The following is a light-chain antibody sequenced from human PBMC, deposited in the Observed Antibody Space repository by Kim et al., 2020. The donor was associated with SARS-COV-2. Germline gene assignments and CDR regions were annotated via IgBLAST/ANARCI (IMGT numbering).Light chain of an antibody. Sequence: GQSVAIPCPGTTVDVVAYNYVSGYHQNPGKPPKLIINEPDKRPSGVPDRFSGAKSGNTASLTVSGLKAENEADYYCSSYAGSNNVLFGGGTQLTV. CDR2: EPD. V-gene: IGLV2-8*01. CDR3: SSYAGSNNVL. CDR1: TVDVVAYNY. J-gene: IGLJ2*01.